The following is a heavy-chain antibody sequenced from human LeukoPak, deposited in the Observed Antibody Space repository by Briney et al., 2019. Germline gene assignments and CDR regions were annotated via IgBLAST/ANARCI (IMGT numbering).Heavy chain of an antibody. J-gene: IGHJ4*02. CDR2: IYSSGST. V-gene: IGHV4-59*01. D-gene: IGHD5-18*01. CDR1: GGSISSYY. CDR3: ARVQIGYSYGLFDY. Sequence: KPSETLSLTCTVSGGSISSYYWSWIRQPPGKGLEWIGYIYSSGSTNYNPSLKSRVTISIHTSKNQFSLKLSSVTAADTAVYYCARVQIGYSYGLFDYWGQGTLVTVSS.